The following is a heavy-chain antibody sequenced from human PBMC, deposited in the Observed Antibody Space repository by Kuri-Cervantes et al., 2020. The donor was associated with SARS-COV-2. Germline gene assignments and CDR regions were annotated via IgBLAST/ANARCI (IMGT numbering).Heavy chain of an antibody. CDR2: INSDGSST. V-gene: IGHV3-74*01. CDR3: AKGTRSSGYYCGLDF. J-gene: IGHJ4*02. CDR1: GFTFSSYW. D-gene: IGHD3-22*01. Sequence: GESLKISCAASGFTFSSYWMHWVRQAPGKGLVWVSRINSDGSSTSYADSVKGRFTISRDNSKNTLYLQMNSLRADDTAVYYCAKGTRSSGYYCGLDFWGQGTLVTVSS.